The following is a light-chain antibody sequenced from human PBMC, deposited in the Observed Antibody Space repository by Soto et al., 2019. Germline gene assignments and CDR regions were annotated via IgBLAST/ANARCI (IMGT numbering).Light chain of an antibody. J-gene: IGKJ3*01. V-gene: IGKV4-1*01. Sequence: DIVMTQSPDSLAVALGERATMNCKSSRSILSSSNNKNYLAWYQQKPGQPPTLLIYWASTRKSGVPERFSGSGSGIDFTLTISSLQAEDVGVYYCQQYYSSPFTFGPGTKVDIK. CDR2: WAS. CDR3: QQYYSSPFT. CDR1: RSILSSSNNKNY.